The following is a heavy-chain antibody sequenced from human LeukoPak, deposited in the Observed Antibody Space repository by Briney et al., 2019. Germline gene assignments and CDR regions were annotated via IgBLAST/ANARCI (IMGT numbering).Heavy chain of an antibody. V-gene: IGHV4-39*07. D-gene: IGHD3-10*01. CDR1: GGSICSSSYY. CDR3: AYYGSGSYYNERYFHY. J-gene: IGHJ4*02. CDR2: IYYSGST. Sequence: PSETLSLTCTVSGGSICSSSYYWGWIRQPPGKGLEWIGSIYYSGSTYYNPSLKSRVTISVDTSKNQFSLKLSSVTAADTAVYYCAYYGSGSYYNERYFHYWGQGTLVTVSS.